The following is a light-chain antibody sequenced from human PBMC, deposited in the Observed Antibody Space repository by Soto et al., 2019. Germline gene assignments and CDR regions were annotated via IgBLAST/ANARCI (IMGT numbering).Light chain of an antibody. CDR2: SNN. Sequence: QSVLTQPPSASGTPGQRVTISCSGSSSNIGSNTVNWYQHLPRAAPKLLIQSNNQRPSGVPDRFSGSQSGTSASLAISGLQSEDEADYYCAVWDDSRNGDVFGTGTKLTVL. V-gene: IGLV1-44*01. CDR3: AVWDDSRNGDV. CDR1: SSNIGSNT. J-gene: IGLJ1*01.